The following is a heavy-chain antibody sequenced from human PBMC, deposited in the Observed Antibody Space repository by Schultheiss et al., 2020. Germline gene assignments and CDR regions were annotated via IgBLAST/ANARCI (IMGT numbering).Heavy chain of an antibody. CDR2: IYYSGST. CDR3: ARYSSAGWFDP. CDR1: GGSISSGDYY. D-gene: IGHD6-19*01. Sequence: SETLSLTCTVSGGSISSGDYYWSWIRQPPGKGLEWIGYIYYSGSTYYNPSLKSRVTISVDTSKNQFSLKLSSVTAADTAVYYCARYSSAGWFDPWGQGTLVTVSS. J-gene: IGHJ5*02. V-gene: IGHV4-30-4*01.